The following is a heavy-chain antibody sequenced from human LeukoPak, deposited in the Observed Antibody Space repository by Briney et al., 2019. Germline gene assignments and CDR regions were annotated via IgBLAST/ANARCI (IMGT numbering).Heavy chain of an antibody. J-gene: IGHJ4*02. D-gene: IGHD4-11*01. CDR2: INPNSGAT. CDR1: GYPFTGYY. CDR3: ARALMTTVTLGDY. Sequence: ASVKVSCKASGYPFTGYYLHCVRQAPGQGPEWMGWINPNSGATNCARKFQGRVTLTRDTSISTAYMELSSLRSDDTALYYCARALMTTVTLGDYWGQGTLITVSS. V-gene: IGHV1-2*02.